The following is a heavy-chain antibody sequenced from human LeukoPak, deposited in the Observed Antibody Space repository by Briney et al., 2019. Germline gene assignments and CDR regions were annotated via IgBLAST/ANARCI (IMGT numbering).Heavy chain of an antibody. D-gene: IGHD1-7*01. CDR3: AGVAGFYWNSDSFDY. CDR1: GYTFTTSG. J-gene: IGHJ4*02. Sequence: SVKVSCKASGYTFTTSGISWVRQARGQGLEWMGWISAYNGQTNYAQKVQGRVTMTIDTSTKTAYMELRSLGSDDTAVYYCAGVAGFYWNSDSFDYWGQGTQVTVSS. CDR2: ISAYNGQT. V-gene: IGHV1-18*01.